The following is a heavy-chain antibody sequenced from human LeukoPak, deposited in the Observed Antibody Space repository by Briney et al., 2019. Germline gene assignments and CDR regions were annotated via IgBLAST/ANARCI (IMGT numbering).Heavy chain of an antibody. CDR1: GGTFSSYA. CDR3: ARASLWGRLSTNYYYYMDV. D-gene: IGHD3-16*02. J-gene: IGHJ6*03. CDR2: IIPIFGTA. V-gene: IGHV1-69*05. Sequence: SVKVSCKASGGTFSSYAISWVRQAPGQGLEWMGGIIPIFGTANYAQKFQGRVTITTDESTSTAYMELSSLRSEDTAVYYCARASLWGRLSTNYYYYMDVWGKGTTVTVSS.